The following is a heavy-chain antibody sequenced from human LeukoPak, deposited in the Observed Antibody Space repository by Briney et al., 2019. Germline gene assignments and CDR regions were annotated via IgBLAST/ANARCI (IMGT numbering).Heavy chain of an antibody. J-gene: IGHJ6*04. CDR3: ARDPVVVVPAARVGYYYGMDV. CDR2: IYYSGGT. V-gene: IGHV4-61*01. CDR1: GGSVSSGSYY. Sequence: SETLSLTCTVSGGSVSSGSYYWSWIRQPPGKGLEWIGYIYYSGGTNYNPSLKSRVTISVDTSKNQFSLKLSSVTAADTAVYYCARDPVVVVPAARVGYYYGMDVWGKGTTVTVSS. D-gene: IGHD2-2*01.